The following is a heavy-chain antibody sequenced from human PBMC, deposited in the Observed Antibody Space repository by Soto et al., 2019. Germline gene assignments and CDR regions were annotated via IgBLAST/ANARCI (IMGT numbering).Heavy chain of an antibody. J-gene: IGHJ4*02. Sequence: GASVKVSCKTSGYIFTNYPIHWVRQAPGQRLEWMGWINAGNGNTKYSQKFQGRVTITRDTSASTAYMELSSLRSEDTAVYYCATYGSGTYKPTTFDYWGQGTLVTVSS. CDR1: GYIFTNYP. CDR2: INAGNGNT. V-gene: IGHV1-3*01. D-gene: IGHD3-10*01. CDR3: ATYGSGTYKPTTFDY.